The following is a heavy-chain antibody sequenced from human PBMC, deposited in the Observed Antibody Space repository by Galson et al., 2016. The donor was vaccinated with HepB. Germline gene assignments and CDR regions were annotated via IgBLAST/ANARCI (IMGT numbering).Heavy chain of an antibody. Sequence: SETLSLTCTVSGGSINSRSYYWGWIRQPPGKGLEWIGTIYYSGSTYYNPSLKSRVTISVDTSKNQFSLKLNSVTAADTAVYYCARRRITMIEEDIWGQGTKVTVSS. D-gene: IGHD3-22*01. CDR2: IYYSGST. V-gene: IGHV4-39*01. J-gene: IGHJ3*02. CDR1: GGSINSRSYY. CDR3: ARRRITMIEEDI.